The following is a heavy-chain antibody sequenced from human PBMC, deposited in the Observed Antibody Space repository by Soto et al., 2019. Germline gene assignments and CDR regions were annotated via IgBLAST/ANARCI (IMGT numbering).Heavy chain of an antibody. CDR3: ASGREATDFDY. J-gene: IGHJ4*02. V-gene: IGHV4-59*01. Sequence: SETLSLTCTVSGGSISSYYWSWIRQPPGKGLEWIGYIYYSGSTNYNPSLKSRVTISVDTSKNQFSLKLSSVTAADTAVYYCASGREATDFDYWGQGTLVTVSS. CDR2: IYYSGST. D-gene: IGHD1-1*01. CDR1: GGSISSYY.